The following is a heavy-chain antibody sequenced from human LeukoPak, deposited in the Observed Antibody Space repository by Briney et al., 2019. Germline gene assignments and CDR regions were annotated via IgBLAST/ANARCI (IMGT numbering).Heavy chain of an antibody. J-gene: IGHJ4*02. CDR1: GFTFSSYT. CDR2: IGGSGGST. Sequence: GRSLRLSCAASGFTFSSYTMSWVRQTPGKGLEWVSTIGGSGGSTYYADSVKGRFTISRDNSKNTLYLQMNSLRAEDTAVYYCAKVDWFGELFKFDYWGQGTLVTVSS. D-gene: IGHD3-10*01. V-gene: IGHV3-23*01. CDR3: AKVDWFGELFKFDY.